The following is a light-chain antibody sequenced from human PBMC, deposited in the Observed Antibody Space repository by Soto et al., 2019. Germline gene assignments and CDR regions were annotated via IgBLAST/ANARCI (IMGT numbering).Light chain of an antibody. CDR3: MQALQTPVT. Sequence: DIVMTQSPLSLPVTPGEPASISCRSSQSLLHTIGYNYLDWYLQKPGQSPQLLIYLGSNRASGVSDRFSGSGSGTDFTLTISRVEAEDVGVYFCMQALQTPVTFGQGTRLEIK. CDR2: LGS. CDR1: QSLLHTIGYNY. V-gene: IGKV2-28*01. J-gene: IGKJ5*01.